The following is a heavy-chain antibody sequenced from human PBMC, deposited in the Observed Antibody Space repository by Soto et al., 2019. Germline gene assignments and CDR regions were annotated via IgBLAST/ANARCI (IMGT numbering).Heavy chain of an antibody. D-gene: IGHD6-19*01. CDR3: ARRSSGWYFDY. V-gene: IGHV3-23*01. CDR2: ISGSGGST. J-gene: IGHJ4*02. Sequence: EVQLLESGGGLVQPGGSLRLSCAASGFTFSSYAMSWVRQAPGKGLEWVSAISGSGGSTYYADSVKGRFTISRDNTKNTLYLQMNSRRAEDTAVYYCARRSSGWYFDYWGQGNLVTVSS. CDR1: GFTFSSYA.